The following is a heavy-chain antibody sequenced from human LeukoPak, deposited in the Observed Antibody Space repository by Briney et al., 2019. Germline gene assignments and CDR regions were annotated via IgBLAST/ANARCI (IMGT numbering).Heavy chain of an antibody. D-gene: IGHD3-10*01. CDR3: ATTRYYYGSGAPEPAFDY. Sequence: GASVKVSCKVSGYTLTELSMHWVRQAPGKGLEWKGGFDPEDGETIYAQKFQGRVTMTEDTSTDTAYMELSSLRSEDTAVYYCATTRYYYGSGAPEPAFDYWGQGTLVTVSS. J-gene: IGHJ4*02. V-gene: IGHV1-24*01. CDR1: GYTLTELS. CDR2: FDPEDGET.